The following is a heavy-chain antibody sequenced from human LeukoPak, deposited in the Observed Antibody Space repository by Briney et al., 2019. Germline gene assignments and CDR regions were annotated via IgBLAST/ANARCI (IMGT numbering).Heavy chain of an antibody. D-gene: IGHD2-2*01. CDR2: ISYDGSNK. CDR3: AQPKVPSARRFDY. Sequence: PGGSLRLSCAASGFTFSSYGMHWVRQAPGKGLEWVAVISYDGSNKYYADSVKGRFTISRDNSKNTLYLQINSLRAEDTAVYYCAQPKVPSARRFDYWGQGTLVTVSS. J-gene: IGHJ4*02. V-gene: IGHV3-30*18. CDR1: GFTFSSYG.